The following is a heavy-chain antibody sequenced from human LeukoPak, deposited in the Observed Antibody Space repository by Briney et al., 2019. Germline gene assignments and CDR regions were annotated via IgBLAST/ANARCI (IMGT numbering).Heavy chain of an antibody. CDR3: ARWVATFDF. D-gene: IGHD5-24*01. CDR1: GGSISSSGYY. J-gene: IGHJ4*02. Sequence: SETLSLTCTVSGGSISSSGYYWGWIRQPPGKGLEWIGSIYYRGSIYSNPSLKSRVTISVDTSKNQFSLKLSSVTAADTAVFYCARWVATFDFWGQGTLVTVSS. CDR2: IYYRGSI. V-gene: IGHV4-39*01.